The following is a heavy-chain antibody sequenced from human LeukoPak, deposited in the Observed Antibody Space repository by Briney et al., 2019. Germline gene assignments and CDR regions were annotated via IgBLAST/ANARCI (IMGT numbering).Heavy chain of an antibody. D-gene: IGHD5-12*01. CDR3: ARAGHSGYTHWFDP. Sequence: SVEVSCKASGGTFSSYAISWVRQAPGQGLEWMGGIIPIFGTANYAQKFQGRVTITADESTSTAYMELSSLRSEDTAVYYCARAGHSGYTHWFDPWGQGTLVTVSS. CDR1: GGTFSSYA. V-gene: IGHV1-69*13. J-gene: IGHJ5*02. CDR2: IIPIFGTA.